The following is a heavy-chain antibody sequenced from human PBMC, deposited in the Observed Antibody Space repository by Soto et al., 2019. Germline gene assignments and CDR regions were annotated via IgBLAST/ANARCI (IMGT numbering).Heavy chain of an antibody. J-gene: IGHJ4*02. V-gene: IGHV4-39*01. CDR1: SGSISSSSYY. Sequence: QLQLQESGRGLVKPSETLSLTCTVSSGSISSSSYYWGWIRQPPGKGLEWIGSIYYSGSTYYNPSLKSRVTISVDTSKNQFSLKLSSVTAADTAVYYCARRDSPPHYRYWGQGTLVTVSS. D-gene: IGHD3-16*02. CDR2: IYYSGST. CDR3: ARRDSPPHYRY.